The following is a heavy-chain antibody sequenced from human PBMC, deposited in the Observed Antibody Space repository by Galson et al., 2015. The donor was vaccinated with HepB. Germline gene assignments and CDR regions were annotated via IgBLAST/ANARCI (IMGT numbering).Heavy chain of an antibody. Sequence: SLRLSCAASGFTFSSYSMNWVRQAPGKGLEWVSYISSSSSTIYYADSVKGRFTISRDNAKNSLYLQMNSLRDEDTAVYYCARASIVGATYWFDPWGQGTLVTGSS. CDR2: ISSSSSTI. V-gene: IGHV3-48*02. CDR1: GFTFSSYS. J-gene: IGHJ5*02. CDR3: ARASIVGATYWFDP. D-gene: IGHD1-26*01.